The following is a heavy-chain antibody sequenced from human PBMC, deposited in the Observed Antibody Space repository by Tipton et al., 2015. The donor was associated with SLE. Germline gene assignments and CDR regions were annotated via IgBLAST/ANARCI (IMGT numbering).Heavy chain of an antibody. CDR1: GGSISGHY. CDR2: VYHDGSA. V-gene: IGHV4-4*08. D-gene: IGHD3-22*01. CDR3: ARGAPSGYHFDC. J-gene: IGHJ4*02. Sequence: TLSLTCTVSGGSISGHYWTWIRQPPGKGLEWIGYVYHDGSANYNPSLKSRVTISVDTSKNQFSLTLSSVTAADTAVYYCARGAPSGYHFDCWGQGTLVTVSS.